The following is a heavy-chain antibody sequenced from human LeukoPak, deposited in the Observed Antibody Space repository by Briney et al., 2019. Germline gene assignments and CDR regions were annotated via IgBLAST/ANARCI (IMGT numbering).Heavy chain of an antibody. CDR1: GYSISSGYY. Sequence: KPSETLSLTCAVSGYSISSGYYWGWIRQPPGKGLEWIGSIYHSRSTYYNPSLKSRVTISVDTSKNQFSLKLSSVTAADTAVYYCASSGWYGDYFDYWGQGTLVTVSS. CDR2: IYHSRST. CDR3: ASSGWYGDYFDY. J-gene: IGHJ4*02. D-gene: IGHD6-19*01. V-gene: IGHV4-38-2*01.